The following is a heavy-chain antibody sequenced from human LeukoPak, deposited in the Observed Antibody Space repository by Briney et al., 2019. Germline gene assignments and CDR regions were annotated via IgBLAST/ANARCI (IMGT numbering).Heavy chain of an antibody. D-gene: IGHD5-18*01. Sequence: GGSLRLSCAASGFTFSSYAVSWVRQAPGKGLEWVSAVSGSGFSAYYADSVKGRFTIPRDNSKKTLDLQMNSLRAEDTAVYYCAKDRFGYSFGHDDAFDIWGQGTMVTVSS. V-gene: IGHV3-23*01. J-gene: IGHJ3*02. CDR1: GFTFSSYA. CDR3: AKDRFGYSFGHDDAFDI. CDR2: VSGSGFSA.